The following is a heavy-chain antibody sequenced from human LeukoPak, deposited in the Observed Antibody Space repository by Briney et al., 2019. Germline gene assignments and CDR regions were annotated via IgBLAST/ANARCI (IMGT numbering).Heavy chain of an antibody. J-gene: IGHJ4*02. D-gene: IGHD1-1*01. Sequence: PGGSLRLSCAASGVTLSSYAMSWARQAPGKGLEWVSGISSSGSGGNTYYADSVKGRFTISRDSSKNTLSLQMNNLRAEDTAVYYCARPVAGGYWSFGYWGQGVLVTVST. CDR3: ARPVAGGYWSFGY. V-gene: IGHV3-23*01. CDR2: ISSSGSGGNT. CDR1: GVTLSSYA.